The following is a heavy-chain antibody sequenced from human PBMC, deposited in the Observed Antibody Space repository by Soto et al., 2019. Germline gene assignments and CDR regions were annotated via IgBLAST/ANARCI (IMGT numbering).Heavy chain of an antibody. D-gene: IGHD3-22*01. V-gene: IGHV1-8*01. Sequence: ASVKVSCKASGYTFTNYDINWVRQATGQGLEWLAWMNPKSGNTGYAQNFRGRLTLTRDTSINTAYMELSSLGSEDTAIYYCARGPYYDNSGYHLSTDYWGQGTLVTSPQ. J-gene: IGHJ4*02. CDR1: GYTFTNYD. CDR2: MNPKSGNT. CDR3: ARGPYYDNSGYHLSTDY.